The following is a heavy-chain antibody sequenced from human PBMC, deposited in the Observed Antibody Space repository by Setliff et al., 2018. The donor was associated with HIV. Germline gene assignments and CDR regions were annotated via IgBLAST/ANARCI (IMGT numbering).Heavy chain of an antibody. Sequence: SETLSLTCTVSGGSISSSSYYWGWIRQPPGKGLEWIGSIYYSGSTYYNPSLKSRVTISEDTSKNQFSLKLSSVTAADTAVYYCARHNTGYSYGYDYYYYYMDVWGKGTTVTVSS. D-gene: IGHD5-18*01. CDR3: ARHNTGYSYGYDYYYYYMDV. CDR1: GGSISSSSYY. V-gene: IGHV4-39*01. J-gene: IGHJ6*03. CDR2: IYYSGST.